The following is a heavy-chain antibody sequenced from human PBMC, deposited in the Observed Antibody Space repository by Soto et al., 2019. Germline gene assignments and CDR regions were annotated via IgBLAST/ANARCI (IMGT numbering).Heavy chain of an antibody. CDR1: GFTFSSYA. D-gene: IGHD3-10*01. Sequence: EVQLLESGGGLVQPGGSLRLSCAASGFTFSSYAMSWVRQAPGKGLEWVPAISGSGGSTYYAYSVKGRFTISRDNSKNTLYLQMNSLRAEDTAVYYCAKDTGLLWFGELLDYWGQGTLVTVSS. J-gene: IGHJ4*02. V-gene: IGHV3-23*01. CDR3: AKDTGLLWFGELLDY. CDR2: ISGSGGST.